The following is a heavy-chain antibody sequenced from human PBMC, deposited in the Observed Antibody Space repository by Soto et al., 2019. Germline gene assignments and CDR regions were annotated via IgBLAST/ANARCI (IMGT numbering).Heavy chain of an antibody. D-gene: IGHD3-22*01. Sequence: EVQLVESGGGLVQPGGSLRLSCAASGFTFSSYSMNWVRQAPGKGLEWVSYISSSSSTIYYADSVKGRFTISRDNAKNSVYLQMNSLRDEDTAVYYCASPADDSSGYHFGDDYYYGMDVWGQGTTVTVSS. CDR1: GFTFSSYS. J-gene: IGHJ6*02. V-gene: IGHV3-48*02. CDR3: ASPADDSSGYHFGDDYYYGMDV. CDR2: ISSSSSTI.